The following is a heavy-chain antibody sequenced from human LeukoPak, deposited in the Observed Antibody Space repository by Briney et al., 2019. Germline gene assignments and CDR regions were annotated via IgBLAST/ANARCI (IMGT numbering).Heavy chain of an antibody. V-gene: IGHV3-15*01. Sequence: GGSLRLSCAGSGFPFIKAWMSWVRQAPGRGPEWVGRSKGKSGGGTTDYAAPVKGRFTISRDDSKNTLYLQMTSLKTEDTAVYYCAIDGLSITVTGLDWFDSWGQGTLVTVSS. J-gene: IGHJ5*01. CDR3: AIDGLSITVTGLDWFDS. CDR2: SKGKSGGGTT. D-gene: IGHD6-19*01. CDR1: GFPFIKAW.